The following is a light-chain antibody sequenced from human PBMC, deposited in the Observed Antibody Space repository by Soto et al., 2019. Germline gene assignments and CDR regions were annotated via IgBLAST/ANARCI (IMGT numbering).Light chain of an antibody. Sequence: QSVLTQPPSVSGAPGQRVTISCTGSGSNIGAGYDVHWYQQLPGTAPKLLIYGNNNRPSGVPDRFSGSKSGTSASLAITGRQAADEAAYYCQAYDNSLPGVVFGGGTKLTVL. CDR3: QAYDNSLPGVV. CDR1: GSNIGAGYD. J-gene: IGLJ2*01. CDR2: GNN. V-gene: IGLV1-40*01.